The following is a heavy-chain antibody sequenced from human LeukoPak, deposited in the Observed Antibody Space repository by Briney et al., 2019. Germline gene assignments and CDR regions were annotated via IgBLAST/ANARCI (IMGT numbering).Heavy chain of an antibody. CDR1: GGPFCGYY. Sequence: SETLSLTCSVYGGPFCGYYWSWIPQPPPKVLEKNGETNHSRSTNYNTSHKSGVTISVDTSKNQFSLKLSSVTAADTAVYYCARGRRTYSSSWYSSDYWGQGTLVSVSS. V-gene: IGHV4-34*01. CDR3: ARGRRTYSSSWYSSDY. CDR2: TNHSRST. J-gene: IGHJ4*02. D-gene: IGHD6-13*01.